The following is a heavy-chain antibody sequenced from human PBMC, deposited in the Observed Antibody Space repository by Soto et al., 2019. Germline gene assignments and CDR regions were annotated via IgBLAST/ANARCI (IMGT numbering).Heavy chain of an antibody. CDR3: ARAPLGMTTHPLFDF. V-gene: IGHV4-59*08. J-gene: IGHJ4*02. CDR1: GGYIISYC. CDR2: IYYSGST. Sequence: PSEILWLTCTVSGGYIISYCWSWILKRTGKGLEWIGYIYYSGSTNYNPSLKSRVTITVDTSKNQFSLKLSSVTAADTAVYYCARAPLGMTTHPLFDFWGQGTLVTVSS. D-gene: IGHD4-17*01.